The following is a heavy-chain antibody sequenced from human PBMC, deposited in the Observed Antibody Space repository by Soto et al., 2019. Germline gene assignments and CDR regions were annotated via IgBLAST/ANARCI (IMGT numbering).Heavy chain of an antibody. CDR2: IYYSGSA. J-gene: IGHJ5*02. Sequence: PSETLSLTCTVSGGSISSSSYYWGWIRQPPGKGLEWIGGIYYSGSAYYNPSLKSRVTISVDTSKNQFSLKLSSVTAADTAVYYCARGIKYGDYSRWFDPWGPGTLVTVSS. CDR1: GGSISSSSYY. D-gene: IGHD4-17*01. V-gene: IGHV4-39*01. CDR3: ARGIKYGDYSRWFDP.